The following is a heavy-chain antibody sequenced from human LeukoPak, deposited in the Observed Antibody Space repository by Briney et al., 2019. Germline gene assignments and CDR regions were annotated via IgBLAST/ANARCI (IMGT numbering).Heavy chain of an antibody. Sequence: GGSLRLSCTASGFTFSSYTMTWVRQAPGKGLKWVSTITTGDGNTYYADSVKGRFTVSRDNSKNTLFLQMNSLRAEDTAVYYCTKRPNSNTAGWFGPWGQGTLVTVSS. CDR3: TKRPNSNTAGWFGP. J-gene: IGHJ5*02. D-gene: IGHD6-13*01. V-gene: IGHV3-23*01. CDR1: GFTFSSYT. CDR2: ITTGDGNT.